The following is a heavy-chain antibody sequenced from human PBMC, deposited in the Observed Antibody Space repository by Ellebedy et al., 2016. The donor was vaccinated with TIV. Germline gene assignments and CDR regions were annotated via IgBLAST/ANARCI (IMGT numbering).Heavy chain of an antibody. CDR3: ARGGATSSRYWRN. CDR1: EFAFETDW. V-gene: IGHV3-7*01. CDR2: INQEGSDK. J-gene: IGHJ4*02. D-gene: IGHD2-2*01. Sequence: GESLKISCAASEFAFETDWMTWVRQAPGKGLEWVANINQEGSDKSYVDSVKGRFTIFRDGAKSSLYLQMNSLRAEDTAVYYCARGGATSSRYWRNWGQGALVTVSS.